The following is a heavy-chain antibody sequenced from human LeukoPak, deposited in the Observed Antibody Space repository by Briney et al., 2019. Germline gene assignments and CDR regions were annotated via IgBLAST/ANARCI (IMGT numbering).Heavy chain of an antibody. J-gene: IGHJ4*02. CDR3: ARRGIAVAGTWTFDY. CDR2: IYPGDSDT. V-gene: IGHV5-51*01. Sequence: HGASLQISCKGSGYSFTSYWIGWVRQMPGKGLEWMGIIYPGDSDTRYSPSFQGQVTISADKSISTAYLQWSSLKASDTAMYYCARRGIAVAGTWTFDYWGQGTLVTVSS. D-gene: IGHD6-19*01. CDR1: GYSFTSYW.